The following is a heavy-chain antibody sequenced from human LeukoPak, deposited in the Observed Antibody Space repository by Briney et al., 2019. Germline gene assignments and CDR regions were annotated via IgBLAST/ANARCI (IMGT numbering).Heavy chain of an antibody. CDR3: ATTKILGFRLTRAYYFDS. J-gene: IGHJ4*02. CDR1: GFIFSNYW. CDR2: IKEDGSDK. D-gene: IGHD4-11*01. Sequence: GGSLRLSCEATGFIFSNYWMAWVRQAPGKGLEWVANIKEDGSDKNYVVSMEGRFTISRDNAKNSLYLQMNSLRAEDTAVYYCATTKILGFRLTRAYYFDSWGQGTLVSVSS. V-gene: IGHV3-7*01.